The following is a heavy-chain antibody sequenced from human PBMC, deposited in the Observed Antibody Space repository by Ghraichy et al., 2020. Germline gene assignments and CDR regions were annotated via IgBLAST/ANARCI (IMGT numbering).Heavy chain of an antibody. D-gene: IGHD1-1*01. Sequence: SETLSLTCTVSDGSISSSSYYWGWIRQPPGKGLEWIGSIYYSGSTYYNPSLKSRVTISVDTSKNQFSLKLSSVTAADTAVYYCARHHNWNRPRSHYYYYGMDVWGQGTTVTVSS. CDR3: ARHHNWNRPRSHYYYYGMDV. CDR2: IYYSGST. CDR1: DGSISSSSYY. V-gene: IGHV4-39*07. J-gene: IGHJ6*02.